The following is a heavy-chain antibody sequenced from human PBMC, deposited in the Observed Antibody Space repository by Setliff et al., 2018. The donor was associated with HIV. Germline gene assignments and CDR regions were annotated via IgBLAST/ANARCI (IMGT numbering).Heavy chain of an antibody. CDR3: AHILQDPPSHFYYYFYMDV. CDR2: IYWDNDM. V-gene: IGHV2-5*02. J-gene: IGHJ6*03. CDR1: GFSLSTDGVG. D-gene: IGHD3-3*02. Sequence: SGPTLVNPTQTLTLTCTFSGFSLSTDGVGVGWIRQPPGKALEWLVLIYWDNDMRYSPSLKSRLTITKDTSKNRVVLTMTNMDPVDTATYYCAHILQDPPSHFYYYFYMDVWGKGTTVTVSS.